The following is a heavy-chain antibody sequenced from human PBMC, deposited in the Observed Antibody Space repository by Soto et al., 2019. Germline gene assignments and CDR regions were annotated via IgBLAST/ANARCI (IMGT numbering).Heavy chain of an antibody. CDR3: ARASSSSSERTYFDY. CDR2: INPSGGST. V-gene: IGHV1-46*01. Sequence: ASVKVSCKASGYSFTAFHMHWVRQAPGLGLEWMGIINPSGGSTSYAQKFQGRVTMTRDTSTSTVYMELSSLRSEDTAVYYCARASSSSSERTYFDYWGQGTLVTVSS. J-gene: IGHJ4*02. D-gene: IGHD6-6*01. CDR1: GYSFTAFH.